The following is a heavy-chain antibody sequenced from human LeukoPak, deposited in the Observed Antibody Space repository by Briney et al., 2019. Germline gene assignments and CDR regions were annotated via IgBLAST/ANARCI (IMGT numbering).Heavy chain of an antibody. CDR1: GGSISSSNW. J-gene: IGHJ4*02. CDR2: IYHSGST. Sequence: PSETLSLTCAVSGGSISSSNWWSWVRQPPGKGLEWIGSIYHSGSTYYNPSLKSRVTISVDTSKNQFSLKLSSVTAADTAVYYCARADTAMVNPTGCFDYWGQGTLVTVSS. D-gene: IGHD5-18*01. CDR3: ARADTAMVNPTGCFDY. V-gene: IGHV4-4*02.